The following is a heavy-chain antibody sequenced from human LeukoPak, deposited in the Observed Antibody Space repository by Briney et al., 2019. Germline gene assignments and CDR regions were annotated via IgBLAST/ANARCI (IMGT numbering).Heavy chain of an antibody. CDR3: AKVRGPYYDSSSAFDY. Sequence: GGSLRLSCAASGFTFSSYAMSWVRQASGKGLEWVSAISGSGGSTYYADSVKGRFTISRDNSKNTLYLQMNSLRAEDTAVYYCAKVRGPYYDSSSAFDYWGQGTLVTVSS. D-gene: IGHD3-22*01. J-gene: IGHJ4*02. CDR1: GFTFSSYA. V-gene: IGHV3-23*01. CDR2: ISGSGGST.